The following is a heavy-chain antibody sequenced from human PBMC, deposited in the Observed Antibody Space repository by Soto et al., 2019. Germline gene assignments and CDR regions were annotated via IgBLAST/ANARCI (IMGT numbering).Heavy chain of an antibody. CDR2: VSGSGSST. Sequence: GGSLRLSCAASGFTFRNYAMNWVRQAPGKGLEWVSAVSGSGSSTYYADSVKGRFTISRDNSKNTLYLQMNSLRAEDTAVYYCAKAGPKSCGGDYHYDYWGQGTLVTVSS. CDR3: AKAGPKSCGGDYHYDY. J-gene: IGHJ4*02. D-gene: IGHD2-21*02. V-gene: IGHV3-23*01. CDR1: GFTFRNYA.